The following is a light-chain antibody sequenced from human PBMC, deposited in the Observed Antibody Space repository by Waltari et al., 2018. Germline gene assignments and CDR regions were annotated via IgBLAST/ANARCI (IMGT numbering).Light chain of an antibody. Sequence: DIQLTQSPSFLSASVGDRVTITCRASQGISSYVAWYQQNPGKAPRLLIHSASTLQSGVPSRFSGSGSGTDFTLTIASLQPEDLATYYCQQTYSSLSFGGGTKVEIK. V-gene: IGKV1-9*01. CDR3: QQTYSSLS. CDR1: QGISSY. J-gene: IGKJ4*01. CDR2: SAS.